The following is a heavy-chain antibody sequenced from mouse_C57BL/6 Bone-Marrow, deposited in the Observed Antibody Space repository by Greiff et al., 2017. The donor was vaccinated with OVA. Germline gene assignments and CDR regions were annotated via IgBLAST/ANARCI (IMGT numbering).Heavy chain of an antibody. CDR1: GYTFTDYY. V-gene: IGHV1-26*01. D-gene: IGHD1-1*01. CDR2: INPNNGGT. J-gene: IGHJ1*03. CDR3: ARSPLYYYGSSHWYFDV. Sequence: VQLQQSGPELVKPGASVKISCKASGYTFTDYYMNWVKQSHGKSLEWIGDINPNNGGTSYNQKFKGKATLTVDKSSSTAYMELRSLTSEDSAVYYCARSPLYYYGSSHWYFDVWGTGTTVTVSS.